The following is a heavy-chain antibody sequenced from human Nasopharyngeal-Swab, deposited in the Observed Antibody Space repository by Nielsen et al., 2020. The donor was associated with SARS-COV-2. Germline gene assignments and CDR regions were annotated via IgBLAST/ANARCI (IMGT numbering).Heavy chain of an antibody. J-gene: IGHJ4*02. V-gene: IGHV3-23*01. Sequence: GESLKISCAASGFTFRSYAMSWVRQAPGKGLEWVSAISGSGGSTYYADSVKGRFTISRDNSKNTLYLQMNSLRAEDTAVYYCAKDRGVGALDYWGQGTLVTVSS. CDR1: GFTFRSYA. CDR2: ISGSGGST. D-gene: IGHD1-26*01. CDR3: AKDRGVGALDY.